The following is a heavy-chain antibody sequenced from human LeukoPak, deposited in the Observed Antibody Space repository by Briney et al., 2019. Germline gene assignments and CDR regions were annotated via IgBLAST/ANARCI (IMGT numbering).Heavy chain of an antibody. J-gene: IGHJ4*02. Sequence: GGSLSLSCAASGVSFSSYGRHWVRQAPGKGLEWVAVIWYDGSNKYYADSVKGRFTISRDNSKNTLYLQMNSLRAEDTAVYYCARDLRVGYEYSGSWYGGGGGFEYWGQGTLVTVSS. CDR3: ARDLRVGYEYSGSWYGGGGGFEY. V-gene: IGHV3-33*01. CDR1: GVSFSSYG. CDR2: IWYDGSNK. D-gene: IGHD6-13*01.